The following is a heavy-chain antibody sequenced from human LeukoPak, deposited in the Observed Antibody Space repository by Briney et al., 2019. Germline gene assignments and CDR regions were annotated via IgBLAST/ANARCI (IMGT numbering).Heavy chain of an antibody. Sequence: SETLSLTCAVYGGSLSGYSWTWIRQPPGKGLEWIGEINHSGSTNYNPSLKSRVTISVDTSKNQFSLKLSSVTAADTAVYYCAREVVPARDAFDIWGQGTMVTVSS. CDR3: AREVVPARDAFDI. J-gene: IGHJ3*02. CDR1: GGSLSGYS. D-gene: IGHD2-2*01. CDR2: INHSGST. V-gene: IGHV4-34*01.